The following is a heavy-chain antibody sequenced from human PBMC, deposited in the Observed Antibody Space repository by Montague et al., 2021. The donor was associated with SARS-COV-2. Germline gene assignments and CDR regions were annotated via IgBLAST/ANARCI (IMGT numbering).Heavy chain of an antibody. Sequence: PALVKPTQTLTLTCTFSGFSLSTSGMCVSWIRQPPGKALEWLARIDWDDDKYYSTSLKTRLTISKDTSKNQVVLTMTNMDPVDTATYYCARRTYYILPGYDYGMDVWGQGTPVTVSS. D-gene: IGHD3-9*01. CDR3: ARRTYYILPGYDYGMDV. V-gene: IGHV2-70*11. J-gene: IGHJ6*02. CDR2: IDWDDDK. CDR1: GFSLSTSGMC.